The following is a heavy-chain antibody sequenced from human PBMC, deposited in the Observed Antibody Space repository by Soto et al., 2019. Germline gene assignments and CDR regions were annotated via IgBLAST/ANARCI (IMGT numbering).Heavy chain of an antibody. CDR3: AVRYSSSWYGSARIDY. J-gene: IGHJ4*02. CDR2: IYHSGST. Sequence: LSLTCAVSGGSISSGGYSWSWIRQPPGKGLEWIGYIYHSGSTYYNPSLKSRVTISVDRSKNQFSLKLSSVTAADTAVYYCAVRYSSSWYGSARIDYWGQGTLVTVSS. CDR1: GGSISSGGYS. V-gene: IGHV4-30-2*01. D-gene: IGHD6-13*01.